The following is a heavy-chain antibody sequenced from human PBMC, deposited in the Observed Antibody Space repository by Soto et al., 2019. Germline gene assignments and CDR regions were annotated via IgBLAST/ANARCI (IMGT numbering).Heavy chain of an antibody. J-gene: IGHJ3*02. CDR3: ARRFWSGYYGRAFDI. V-gene: IGHV1-69*13. D-gene: IGHD3-3*01. CDR1: GGTFSSYA. CDR2: IIPIFGTA. Sequence: GASVKVSCKASGGTFSSYAISWVRQAPGQGLEWMGGIIPIFGTANYAQKFQGRVTITADESTSTAYMELSSLRSEDTAVYYCARRFWSGYYGRAFDIWGQGTMVTVSS.